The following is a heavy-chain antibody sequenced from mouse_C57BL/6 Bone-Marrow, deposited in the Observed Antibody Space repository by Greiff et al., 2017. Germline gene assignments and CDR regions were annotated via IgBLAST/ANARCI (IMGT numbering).Heavy chain of an antibody. J-gene: IGHJ2*01. V-gene: IGHV8-8*01. CDR3: ARGTYYYDSSRFDY. CDR2: IWWDDDK. Sequence: QVTLKECGPGILQPSQTLSLTCSFSGFSLSTFGMGVGWIRQPSGKGLEWLAHIWWDDDKYYKPALKSRLTIPKDTSKNQVFLKIANVDTADTATYYCARGTYYYDSSRFDYWGQGTTLTVSS. D-gene: IGHD1-1*01. CDR1: GFSLSTFGMG.